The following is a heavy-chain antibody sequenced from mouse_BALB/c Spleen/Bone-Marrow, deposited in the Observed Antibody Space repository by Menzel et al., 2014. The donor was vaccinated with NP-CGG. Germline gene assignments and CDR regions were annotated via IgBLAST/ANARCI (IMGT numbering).Heavy chain of an antibody. Sequence: QLQQSGAELAKPGASVKMSCKTSGYTFTTYWIHWVKQRPGQGLEWIGYINPSTGYTEYNQKFKDKATLTADKSSSTAYMQLSSLTSEEFAVYYCARERIYYGNTWFAYWGQGTLVTVSA. J-gene: IGHJ3*01. CDR3: ARERIYYGNTWFAY. CDR1: GYTFTTYW. CDR2: INPSTGYT. V-gene: IGHV1-7*01. D-gene: IGHD2-1*01.